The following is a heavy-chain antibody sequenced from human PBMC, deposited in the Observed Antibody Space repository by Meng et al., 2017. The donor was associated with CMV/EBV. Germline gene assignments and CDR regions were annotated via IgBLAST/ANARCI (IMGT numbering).Heavy chain of an antibody. V-gene: IGHV3-11*01. CDR3: AKELPHIFPNYYYGMDV. Sequence: GGSLRLSCAASGFTFSDYYMSWIRQAPGKGLEWVSYISSSGSTIYYADSVKGRFTISRDNAKNSLYLQMNSLRAEDTAVYYCAKELPHIFPNYYYGMDVWGQGTTVTVSS. CDR1: GFTFSDYY. CDR2: ISSSGSTI. J-gene: IGHJ6*02.